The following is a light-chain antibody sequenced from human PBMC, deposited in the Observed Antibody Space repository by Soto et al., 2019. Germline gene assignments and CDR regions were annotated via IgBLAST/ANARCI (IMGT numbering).Light chain of an antibody. Sequence: SYELTQPPSVSVAPGETPTITCGGDNIRRKSVHWNQRTPGQAPVLVDYTDSYRPSGIPERLSVSNSGSTATLSSSRVEVGDEADFSCQVWDNSSEGVFGGGTKLTVL. CDR1: NIRRKS. CDR2: TDS. J-gene: IGLJ3*02. CDR3: QVWDNSSEGV. V-gene: IGLV3-21*02.